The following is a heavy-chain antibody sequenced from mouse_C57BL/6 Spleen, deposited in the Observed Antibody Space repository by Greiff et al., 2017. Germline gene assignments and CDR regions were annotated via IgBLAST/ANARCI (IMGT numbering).Heavy chain of an antibody. D-gene: IGHD1-1*01. CDR1: GYTFTSYW. CDR3: ASYYYGSSPAWFAY. Sequence: QVQLQQPGAELVKPGASVKLSCKASGYTFTSYWMHWVKQRPGQGLEWGGMIHPNSGSTNYNEKFKSKATLTVDKSSSTAYMQLSSLTSEDSAVYYCASYYYGSSPAWFAYWGQGTLVTVSA. V-gene: IGHV1-64*01. J-gene: IGHJ3*01. CDR2: IHPNSGST.